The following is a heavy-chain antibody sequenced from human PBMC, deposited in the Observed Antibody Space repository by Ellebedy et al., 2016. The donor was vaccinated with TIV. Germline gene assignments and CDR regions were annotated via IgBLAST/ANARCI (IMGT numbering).Heavy chain of an antibody. CDR3: AREIVTVTTEDY. Sequence: GESLKISXAASGFTFSSYSMNWVRQAPGKGLEWVSSISSSSSYIYYADSVKGRFTISRDNAKNSLYLQMNSLRAEDTAVYYCAREIVTVTTEDYWGQGTLVTVSS. V-gene: IGHV3-21*01. CDR1: GFTFSSYS. J-gene: IGHJ4*02. CDR2: ISSSSSYI. D-gene: IGHD4-17*01.